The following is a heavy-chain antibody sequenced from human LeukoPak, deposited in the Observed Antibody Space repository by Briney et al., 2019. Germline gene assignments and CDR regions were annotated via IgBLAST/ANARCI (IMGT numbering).Heavy chain of an antibody. J-gene: IGHJ4*02. V-gene: IGHV4-4*07. D-gene: IGHD2-15*01. CDR2: IYPSGST. CDR1: GGSISSYY. Sequence: PSETLSLTCSVSGGSISSYYWSWIQQPAGKGLEWIGRIYPSGSTNYNPSLKSRVTMSVDTSKNQFSLKLSSVTAADTAVYYCARTSPRAATFDSWGQGTLVTVSS. CDR3: ARTSPRAATFDS.